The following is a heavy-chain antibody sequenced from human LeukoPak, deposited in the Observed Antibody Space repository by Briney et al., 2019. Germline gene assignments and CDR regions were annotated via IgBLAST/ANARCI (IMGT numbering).Heavy chain of an antibody. V-gene: IGHV1-18*01. CDR2: ISAYNGNT. CDR1: GYTFTSYG. Sequence: ASVKVSCKASGYTFTSYGISWVRQAPGQGLEWMGWISAYNGNTNYAQKLQGRVTMTTDTSTSTAYMELRSLRSDDTAVYYCAREGLSPRYCSSTSCYRVYHYYYGMDVWGQGTTVTVSS. D-gene: IGHD2-2*01. CDR3: AREGLSPRYCSSTSCYRVYHYYYGMDV. J-gene: IGHJ6*02.